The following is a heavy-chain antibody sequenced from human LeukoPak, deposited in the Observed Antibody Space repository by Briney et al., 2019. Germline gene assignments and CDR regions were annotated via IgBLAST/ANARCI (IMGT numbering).Heavy chain of an antibody. CDR2: INSDGSST. J-gene: IGHJ4*02. CDR3: AREVEYYDSSGYYSNFDY. Sequence: GGSLRLSCAASGFTFSSYWMHWVRQAPGKGLVWVSRINSDGSSTSYADSVKGRFTISRDNSKNTLYLQMNSLRAEDTAVYYCAREVEYYDSSGYYSNFDYWGQGTLVTVSS. CDR1: GFTFSSYW. D-gene: IGHD3-22*01. V-gene: IGHV3-74*01.